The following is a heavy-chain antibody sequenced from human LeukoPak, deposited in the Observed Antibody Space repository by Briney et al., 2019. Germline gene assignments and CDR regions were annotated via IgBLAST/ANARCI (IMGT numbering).Heavy chain of an antibody. J-gene: IGHJ4*02. CDR1: GFTFSSYW. CDR3: ASDIVATSGDF. Sequence: PGGSLRLSCAASGFTFSSYWMSWVRQAPGKGLEWVAYITSTGDDIYYADSVKGRFTISRDNAKNALFLRMNSLRVEDTATYYCASDIVATSGDFWGQGTLVSVSS. CDR2: ITSTGDDI. V-gene: IGHV3-21*05. D-gene: IGHD5-12*01.